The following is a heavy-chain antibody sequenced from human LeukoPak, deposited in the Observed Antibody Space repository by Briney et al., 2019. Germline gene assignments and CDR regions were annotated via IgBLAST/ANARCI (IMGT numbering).Heavy chain of an antibody. V-gene: IGHV3-7*01. Sequence: PGGSLRLSCAASGFTFSSYCMGWVRQAPGKGLEWVANIKQDGSEKYYVDSVKGRFTISRDNAKNSLYLQMNSLRAEDTAVYYCARAPYYDYVWGSYRYTKYYFDYWGQGTLVTVSS. CDR2: IKQDGSEK. D-gene: IGHD3-16*02. CDR1: GFTFSSYC. J-gene: IGHJ4*02. CDR3: ARAPYYDYVWGSYRYTKYYFDY.